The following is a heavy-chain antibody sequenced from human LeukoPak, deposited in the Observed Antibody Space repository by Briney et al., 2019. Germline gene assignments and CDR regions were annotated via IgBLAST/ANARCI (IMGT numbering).Heavy chain of an antibody. V-gene: IGHV3-53*01. D-gene: IGHD6-19*01. CDR1: GFSVTNNY. Sequence: GGSLRLSCAVSGFSVTNNYMSWVRQAPGKGLEWVSVFYVGGATYYADSVKGRFTISRDNAKNSLYLQMNSLRAEDTAVYYCAREYRAVAARYWAFDIWGQGTMVTVSS. CDR3: AREYRAVAARYWAFDI. CDR2: FYVGGAT. J-gene: IGHJ3*02.